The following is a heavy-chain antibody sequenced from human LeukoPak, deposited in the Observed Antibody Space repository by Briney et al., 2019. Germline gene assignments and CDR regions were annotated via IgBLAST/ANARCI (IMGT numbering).Heavy chain of an antibody. J-gene: IGHJ4*02. CDR2: ISGSGGST. CDR1: GFTFSSYA. V-gene: IGHV3-23*01. CDR3: ARADDYGDYFDY. D-gene: IGHD4-17*01. Sequence: PSGGSLRLSCAASGFTFSSYAMSWVRQAPGKGLEWVSAISGSGGSTYYADSVKGRFTISRDNSKNTLYLQMNSLRAEDTAVYYCARADDYGDYFDYWGQGTLVTVSS.